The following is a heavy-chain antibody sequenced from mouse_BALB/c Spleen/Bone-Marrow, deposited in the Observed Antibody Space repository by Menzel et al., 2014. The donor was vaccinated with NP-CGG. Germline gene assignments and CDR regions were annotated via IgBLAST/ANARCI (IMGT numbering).Heavy chain of an antibody. CDR1: GFNIKDTY. CDR3: ANYYYGSSLFAY. V-gene: IGHV14-3*02. CDR2: IDPANGNT. Sequence: VQLKHSGAELVKPGASVKLSCTASGFNIKDTYMHWVKQRPEQGLEWIGRIDPANGNTKYDPKFQGKATITADTSSNTAYLQLSSLISEDTAVYYCANYYYGSSLFAYWGQGTLVTVSA. D-gene: IGHD1-1*01. J-gene: IGHJ3*01.